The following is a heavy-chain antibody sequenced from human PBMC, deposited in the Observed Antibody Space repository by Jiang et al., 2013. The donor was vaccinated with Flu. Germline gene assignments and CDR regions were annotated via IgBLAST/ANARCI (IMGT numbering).Heavy chain of an antibody. D-gene: IGHD2-15*01. CDR3: ARQHPSYCSGGTCYPYYFDY. CDR2: INYSGNT. V-gene: IGHV4-39*01. J-gene: IGHJ4*02. CDR1: TGSISSSNYY. Sequence: PSETLSLTCTVSTGSISSSNYYWGWIRQPPEKGLEWIGSINYSGNTYYKPSLRSRVTISVDTSKNQFSLRLNSVTAADTAIYYCARQHPSYCSGGTCYPYYFDYWGQGTLVTVSS.